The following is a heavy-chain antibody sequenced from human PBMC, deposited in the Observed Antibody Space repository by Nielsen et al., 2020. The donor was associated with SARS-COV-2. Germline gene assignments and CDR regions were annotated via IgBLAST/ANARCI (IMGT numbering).Heavy chain of an antibody. CDR2: ISAYNGNT. D-gene: IGHD2-2*01. Sequence: ASVKVSCKASGYTFTSYGISWVRQAPGQGLEWMGWISAYNGNTNYAQKLQGRVTMTTDTSTSTAYMELRSLRSDDTAVYYCASGPYCSSTSCYGEDAFDIWGQGTMVTVSS. CDR1: GYTFTSYG. V-gene: IGHV1-18*01. J-gene: IGHJ3*02. CDR3: ASGPYCSSTSCYGEDAFDI.